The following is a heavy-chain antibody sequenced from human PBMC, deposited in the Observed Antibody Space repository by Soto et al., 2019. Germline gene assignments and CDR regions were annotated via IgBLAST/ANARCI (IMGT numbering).Heavy chain of an antibody. D-gene: IGHD3-16*02. V-gene: IGHV3-30*18. CDR3: AKDKLKSIAIVAAFDI. CDR2: ISYDGSNK. Sequence: GGSLRLSCAASGFTFSSYGMHWVRQAPGKGLEWVAVISYDGSNKYYADSVKGRFTISRDNSKNTLYLQMNSLRAEDTAVYYCAKDKLKSIAIVAAFDIRGQGTMVTVSS. CDR1: GFTFSSYG. J-gene: IGHJ3*02.